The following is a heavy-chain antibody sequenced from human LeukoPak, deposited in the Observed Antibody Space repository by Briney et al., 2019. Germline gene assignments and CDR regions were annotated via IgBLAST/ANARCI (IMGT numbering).Heavy chain of an antibody. V-gene: IGHV3-23*01. J-gene: IGHJ4*02. CDR1: GFTFSNYA. Sequence: GGSLRLSCAASGFTFSNYAMSWVRQAPGKGLEWVSVISGSGGSTYSADSVKGRFTISRDNSKNTLYLQMNSLKTEDTAVYYCTTDSRVDYWGQGTLVTVSS. CDR2: ISGSGGST. CDR3: TTDSRVDY.